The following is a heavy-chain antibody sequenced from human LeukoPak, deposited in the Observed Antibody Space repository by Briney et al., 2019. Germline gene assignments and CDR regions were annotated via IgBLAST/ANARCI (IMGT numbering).Heavy chain of an antibody. D-gene: IGHD2-21*02. J-gene: IGHJ4*02. CDR3: ARQIGYNGDCHYFDY. V-gene: IGHV4-59*08. CDR1: GGSISNYF. Sequence: SETLSLTCTVSGGSISNYFWSWIRQPPGKGLEWIGYIFYSGATTYNPSLKSRVTISIDTSKNQFSLRLGSVTAADTALYFCARQIGYNGDCHYFDYWGQGTLVTVSS. CDR2: IFYSGAT.